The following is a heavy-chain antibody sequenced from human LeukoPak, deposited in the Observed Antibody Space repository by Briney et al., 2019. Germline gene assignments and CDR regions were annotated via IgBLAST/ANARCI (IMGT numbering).Heavy chain of an antibody. CDR1: GGSISSHF. D-gene: IGHD3-10*01. V-gene: IGHV4-59*08. CDR2: MFYSGST. J-gene: IGHJ6*02. Sequence: PSETLSLTCTVSGGSISSHFWSWIRQPPGKGLEWIGYMFYSGSTNYNPSLKSRVTISVDTSKNQFSLKLSSVTAADTAVYYCARHMRSPEYYYGSGSTRGDYYYYYGMDVWGQGTTVTVSS. CDR3: ARHMRSPEYYYGSGSTRGDYYYYYGMDV.